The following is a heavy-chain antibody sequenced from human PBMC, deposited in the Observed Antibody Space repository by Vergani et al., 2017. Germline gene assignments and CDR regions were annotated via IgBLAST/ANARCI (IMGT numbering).Heavy chain of an antibody. J-gene: IGHJ4*02. CDR1: GDSISRHTSY. CDR3: ARQGQWLDADY. Sequence: LRLQEAGPGLVKPSDTLSLTCSVPGDSISRHTSYWSWTRQTPGMGLEWIGSIYYTGSTYYNPSLKSRLTISVDVSKNQFSLRLTSVIAADTAFYYCARQGQWLDADYWVEGTLVTVSS. V-gene: IGHV4-39*01. CDR2: IYYTGST. D-gene: IGHD6-19*01.